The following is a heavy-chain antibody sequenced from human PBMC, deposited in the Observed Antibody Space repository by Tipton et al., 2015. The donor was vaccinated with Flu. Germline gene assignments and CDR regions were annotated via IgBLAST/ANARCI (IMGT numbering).Heavy chain of an antibody. V-gene: IGHV4-34*01. Sequence: TLSLTCAVYGGSFSGYYWSWIRQPPGKGLEWIGEINHSGSTNYNPSLKSRVTISVDTSKNQFSLKLSSVTAADTAVYYCARGSTMVRGVIITYYYYGMDVWGQGTTVTVSS. CDR3: ARGSTMVRGVIITYYYYGMDV. D-gene: IGHD3-10*01. CDR1: GGSFSGYY. CDR2: INHSGST. J-gene: IGHJ6*02.